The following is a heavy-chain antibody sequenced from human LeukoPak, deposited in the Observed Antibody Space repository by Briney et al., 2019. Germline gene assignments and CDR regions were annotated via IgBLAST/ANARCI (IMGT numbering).Heavy chain of an antibody. V-gene: IGHV4-4*07. CDR1: GGSISSYY. J-gene: IGHJ5*02. CDR3: ARGDSNYEYNWFDP. D-gene: IGHD4-11*01. CDR2: IYTSGST. Sequence: SETLSLTCTVSGGSISSYYWSWIRQPAGKGLEWIGRIYTSGSTNYNPPLKSRVTMSVDTSKNQFSLKLSSVTAADTAVYYCARGDSNYEYNWFDPWGQGTLVTVSS.